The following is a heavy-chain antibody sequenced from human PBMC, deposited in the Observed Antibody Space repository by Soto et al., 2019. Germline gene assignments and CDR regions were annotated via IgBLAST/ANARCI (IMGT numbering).Heavy chain of an antibody. CDR1: GFTFSSYA. CDR3: ATLDKMIVVVGDAFDI. CDR2: ISGSGGST. Sequence: GGSLRLSCAASGFTFSSYAMSWVRQAPGKGLEWVSAISGSGGSTYYADSVKGRFTISRDNSKNTLYLQMNSLRAEDTAVYYCATLDKMIVVVGDAFDIWGQGTMVTVSS. J-gene: IGHJ3*02. D-gene: IGHD3-22*01. V-gene: IGHV3-23*01.